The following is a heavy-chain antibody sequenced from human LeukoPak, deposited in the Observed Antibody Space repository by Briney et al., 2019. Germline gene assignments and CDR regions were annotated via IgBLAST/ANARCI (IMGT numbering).Heavy chain of an antibody. CDR3: ARVAFGELWGMDV. CDR2: ISGRDGST. V-gene: IGHV3-23*01. CDR1: GFSFSNYA. J-gene: IGHJ6*04. Sequence: GGSLRLSCAASGFSFSNYAMSWVRQAPGKGLEWVSAISGRDGSTYYAGSVKGRFTISRDNSKNTLYLQMNSLRAEDTAVYHCARVAFGELWGMDVWGKGTTVTISS. D-gene: IGHD3-10*01.